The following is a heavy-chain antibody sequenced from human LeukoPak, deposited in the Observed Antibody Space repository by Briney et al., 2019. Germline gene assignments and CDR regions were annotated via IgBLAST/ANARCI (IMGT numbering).Heavy chain of an antibody. CDR3: AKDLGPGLPPDGFDI. D-gene: IGHD3-16*01. CDR1: GFTFKSFG. CDR2: IAYDGNYK. Sequence: PGRSLRLSCAASGFTFKSFGMHWVRQAPGKGLEWVAIIAYDGNYKHYADSVKGRFTMSRDNSKSTLSLQMNSLRPDDTAVYYCAKDLGPGLPPDGFDIWGQGTLVTVSS. V-gene: IGHV3-30*18. J-gene: IGHJ3*02.